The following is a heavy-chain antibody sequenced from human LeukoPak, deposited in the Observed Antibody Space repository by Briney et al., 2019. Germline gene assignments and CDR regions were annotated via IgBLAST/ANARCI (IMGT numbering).Heavy chain of an antibody. CDR3: AKDLMRDRWFGES. D-gene: IGHD3-10*01. CDR2: IRYDGNDK. V-gene: IGHV3-30*02. Sequence: PGGSLRLSCAASGFTFSNYIMHWVRQAPGKGLEWVAFIRYDGNDKFYRNSVKGRFTISRDTSRNTLYLQMNSLRPEDTAVYYCAKDLMRDRWFGESWGQGTLVTVSS. J-gene: IGHJ5*02. CDR1: GFTFSNYI.